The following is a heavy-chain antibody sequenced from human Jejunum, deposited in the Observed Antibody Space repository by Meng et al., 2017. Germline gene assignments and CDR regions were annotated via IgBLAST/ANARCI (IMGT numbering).Heavy chain of an antibody. CDR1: GVSISSIYW. Sequence: QVQLQEAGPGLVKPSGTLSLTCAVPGVSISSIYWWSWVRQPPGKGLEWIGQIYQTGSTNYNPSLQSRVTMSVDKSKNQFSLKLSSVTAADSAVYYCARVDSSASFDYWGQGTLVTVSS. CDR3: ARVDSSASFDY. V-gene: IGHV4-4*02. D-gene: IGHD6-6*01. J-gene: IGHJ4*02. CDR2: IYQTGST.